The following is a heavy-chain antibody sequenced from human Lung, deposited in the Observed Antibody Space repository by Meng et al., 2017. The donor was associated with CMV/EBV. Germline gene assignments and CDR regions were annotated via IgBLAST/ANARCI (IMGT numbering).Heavy chain of an antibody. J-gene: IGHJ4*02. CDR1: GFTFSSYS. Sequence: GGSLRLXXAASGFTFSSYSMNWVRQAPGKGLEWVSSISSSSSYIYYADSVKGRFTISRDNAKNSLYLQMNSLRAEDTAVYYCAKGRAVGATTPFDYWGQGPLVTVSS. CDR3: AKGRAVGATTPFDY. D-gene: IGHD1-26*01. V-gene: IGHV3-21*01. CDR2: ISSSSSYI.